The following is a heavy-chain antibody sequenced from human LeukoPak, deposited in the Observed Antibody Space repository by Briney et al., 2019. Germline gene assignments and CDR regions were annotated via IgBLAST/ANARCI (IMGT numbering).Heavy chain of an antibody. CDR1: GFTFNTYA. J-gene: IGHJ4*02. CDR3: AKMYEYSYGHIDY. V-gene: IGHV3-23*01. D-gene: IGHD5-18*01. Sequence: PGGSLRLSCAASGFTFNTYAMSWVRQAPGKGLEWVSGISGNGGTTYYPDSVTGRFTISKDISKSTLYLQINSLRAEDTAIYYCAKMYEYSYGHIDYWGQGTLVTVST. CDR2: ISGNGGTT.